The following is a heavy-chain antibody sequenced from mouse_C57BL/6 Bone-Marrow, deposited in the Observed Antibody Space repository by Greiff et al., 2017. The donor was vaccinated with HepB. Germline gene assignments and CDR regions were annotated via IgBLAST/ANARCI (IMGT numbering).Heavy chain of an antibody. Sequence: DVKLVESEGGLVQPGSSMKLSCTASGFTFSDYYMAWVRQVPEKGLEWVANINYDGSSTYYLDSLKSRFIISRDNAKNILYLQMSSLKSEDTATYYCARFTTVVDWYFDVWGTGTTVTVSS. CDR1: GFTFSDYY. D-gene: IGHD1-1*01. J-gene: IGHJ1*03. CDR2: INYDGSST. CDR3: ARFTTVVDWYFDV. V-gene: IGHV5-16*01.